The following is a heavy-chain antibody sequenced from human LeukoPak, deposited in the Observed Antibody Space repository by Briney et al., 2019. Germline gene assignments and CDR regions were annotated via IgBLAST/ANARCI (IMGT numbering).Heavy chain of an antibody. CDR2: FDPEDGET. D-gene: IGHD3-22*01. Sequence: ASVKVSCKVSGYTLTELSMHWVRQAPGKGLEWMGGFDPEDGETIYAQKFQGRVTMTEDTSTGTAYMELGSLRSEDTAVYYCATDNYYDSSGYHFDYWGQGTLVTVSS. V-gene: IGHV1-24*01. CDR3: ATDNYYDSSGYHFDY. J-gene: IGHJ4*02. CDR1: GYTLTELS.